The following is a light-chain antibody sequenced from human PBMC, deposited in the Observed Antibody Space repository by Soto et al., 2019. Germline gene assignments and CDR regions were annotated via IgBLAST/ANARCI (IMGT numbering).Light chain of an antibody. Sequence: IQVTQSPSSLSASVGDRVTITCRASQGITSYLAWYQQKPGKAPKLLIYAASALQTGVSSRFSGSGYGTDFELAISNLQPEDLATYFCQQLYSYPLTFGGGTTVEF. CDR3: QQLYSYPLT. CDR1: QGITSY. V-gene: IGKV1-9*01. CDR2: AAS. J-gene: IGKJ4*01.